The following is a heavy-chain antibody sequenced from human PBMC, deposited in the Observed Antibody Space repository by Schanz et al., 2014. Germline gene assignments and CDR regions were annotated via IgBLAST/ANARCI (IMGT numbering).Heavy chain of an antibody. J-gene: IGHJ3*02. D-gene: IGHD3-10*01. CDR1: GFGFSSYS. CDR3: AKGRFGELSAFDI. CDR2: ISGSSRTI. Sequence: EVQLVESGGGLIQPGGSLRLSCAASGFGFSSYSMNWVRQAPGKGLEWVSYISGSSRTIYYADSMKGRFTISRDNSKNTLYLQMNSMRAEDTAVYSCAKGRFGELSAFDIWGQGTMVTVSS. V-gene: IGHV3-48*01.